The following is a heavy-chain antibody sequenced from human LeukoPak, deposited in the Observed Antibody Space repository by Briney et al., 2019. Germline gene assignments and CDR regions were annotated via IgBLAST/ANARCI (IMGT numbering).Heavy chain of an antibody. D-gene: IGHD1-26*01. V-gene: IGHV1-18*01. CDR2: ISAYNGNT. CDR3: ARNHIVGAAHDAFDI. Sequence: ASVKVSCKASGYTFTCYGISWVRQAPGQGLEWMGWISAYNGNTNYAQKLQGRVTMTTDTSTSTAYMELRSLRSDDTAVYYCARNHIVGAAHDAFDIWGQGTMVTVSS. CDR1: GYTFTCYG. J-gene: IGHJ3*02.